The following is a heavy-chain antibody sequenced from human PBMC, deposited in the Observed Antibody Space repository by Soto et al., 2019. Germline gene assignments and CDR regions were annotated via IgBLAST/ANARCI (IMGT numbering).Heavy chain of an antibody. CDR3: AKGVPGIAVAGTGYFQH. CDR2: ISSSGGTI. D-gene: IGHD6-19*01. J-gene: IGHJ1*01. V-gene: IGHV3-11*01. Sequence: GESLKISCAASGFTFSDFYMSWIRQAPGKGLEWVSYISSSGGTINYADSVKGRFTISRDNSKKSLYLQMNSLRAEDTAVYYCAKGVPGIAVAGTGYFQHWGQGTLVTVSS. CDR1: GFTFSDFY.